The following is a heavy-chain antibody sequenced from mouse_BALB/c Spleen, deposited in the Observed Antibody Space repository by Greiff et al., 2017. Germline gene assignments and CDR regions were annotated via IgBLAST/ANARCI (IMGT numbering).Heavy chain of an antibody. CDR3: ARDYGDY. Sequence: VQLQQSGPELVKPGASVKISCKASGYAFSSSWMNWVKQRPGQGLEWIGRIYPGDGDTNYNGKFKGKATLTADKSSSTAYMQLSSLTSVDSAVYFCARDYGDYWGQGTTLTVSS. J-gene: IGHJ2*01. CDR2: IYPGDGDT. CDR1: GYAFSSSW. V-gene: IGHV1-82*01. D-gene: IGHD1-1*01.